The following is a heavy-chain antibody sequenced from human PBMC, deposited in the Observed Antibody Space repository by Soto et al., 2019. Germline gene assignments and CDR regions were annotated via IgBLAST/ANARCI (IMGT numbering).Heavy chain of an antibody. CDR2: IYYSGST. D-gene: IGHD3-10*01. CDR3: ARAPRGNYGYPSYFVY. CDR1: GGSISSYY. V-gene: IGHV4-59*01. J-gene: IGHJ4*02. Sequence: SETLSLTCTVSGGSISSYYWSWIRQPPGKGLERIGYIYYSGSTNYNPSLKSRVTISVDTSKNQFSLKLSSVTAADTAVFYCARAPRGNYGYPSYFVYWGQGTLVNVS.